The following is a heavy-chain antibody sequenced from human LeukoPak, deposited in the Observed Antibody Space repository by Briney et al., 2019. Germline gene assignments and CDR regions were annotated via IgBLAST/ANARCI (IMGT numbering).Heavy chain of an antibody. V-gene: IGHV1-69*04. CDR2: IIPILGIA. CDR3: ARVTSQSYYDSSGYEINWFDP. Sequence: SVKVSCKASGGTFSSYAISWVRQAPGQGLEWMGRIIPILGIANYAQKFQGRVTITADKSTSTAYMELSSLRSEDTAVYFCARVTSQSYYDSSGYEINWFDPWGQGTLVTVSS. CDR1: GGTFSSYA. J-gene: IGHJ5*02. D-gene: IGHD3-22*01.